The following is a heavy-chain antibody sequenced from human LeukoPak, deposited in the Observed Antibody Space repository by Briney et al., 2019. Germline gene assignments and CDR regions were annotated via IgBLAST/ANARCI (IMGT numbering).Heavy chain of an antibody. CDR2: IWYDGGKK. V-gene: IGHV3-33*01. CDR3: ARDVKVGRSGWYQRSYSGMDV. J-gene: IGHJ6*01. D-gene: IGHD6-19*01. Sequence: GGSLRLSCAASGFTFRNYVMNWVRQAPGKGLEWVTSIWYDGGKKYYAYSAKGRFIVSRDNSKNKLYLQMNRLRAEDTAVYYCARDVKVGRSGWYQRSYSGMDVWGQGTTVTVSS. CDR1: GFTFRNYV.